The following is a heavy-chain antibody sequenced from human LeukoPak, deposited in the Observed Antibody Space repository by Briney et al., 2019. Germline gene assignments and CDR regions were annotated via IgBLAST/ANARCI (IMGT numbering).Heavy chain of an antibody. CDR3: AKGIYSSGWSYFDY. J-gene: IGHJ4*01. D-gene: IGHD6-19*01. CDR1: GFTFSNSA. CDR2: LSGSGITT. V-gene: IGHV3-23*01. Sequence: GGSLRLSCAASGFTFSNSAMSWVRQAPGKGLEWVSTLSGSGITTYYADSVKGRLTISRDNSKNTLYLQMNSLRAEDTAVYHCAKGIYSSGWSYFDYSGHGTLVTVSS.